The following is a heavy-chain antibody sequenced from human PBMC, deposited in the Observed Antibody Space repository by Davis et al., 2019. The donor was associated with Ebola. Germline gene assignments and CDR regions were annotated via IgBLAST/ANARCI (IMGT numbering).Heavy chain of an antibody. Sequence: GESLKISCAASGFTFSSYGMHWVRQAPGKGLEWVAVISYDGSNKYYADSVKGRFTISRDNAKNSLYLQMNSLRDEDTAVYYCARGYNWNDYWGQGTLVTVSS. CDR1: GFTFSSYG. CDR2: ISYDGSNK. V-gene: IGHV3-30*03. CDR3: ARGYNWNDY. D-gene: IGHD1-20*01. J-gene: IGHJ4*02.